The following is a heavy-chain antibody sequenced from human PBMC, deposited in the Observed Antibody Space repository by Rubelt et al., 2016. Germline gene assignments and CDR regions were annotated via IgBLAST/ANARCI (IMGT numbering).Heavy chain of an antibody. CDR2: INHSGST. J-gene: IGHJ6*02. CDR1: GGSFSGYY. Sequence: QVQLQQWGAGLLKPSETLSLTCAVYGGSFSGYYWSWIRQPPGKGLEWIGEINHSGSTNYNPSLKSRVTISLYAPTSQFSLKLTSVPAAATAVYYCARGRRGSSSWLGRDYYGMDVWGQGTTVTVSS. V-gene: IGHV4-34*01. CDR3: ARGRRGSSSWLGRDYYGMDV. D-gene: IGHD6-13*01.